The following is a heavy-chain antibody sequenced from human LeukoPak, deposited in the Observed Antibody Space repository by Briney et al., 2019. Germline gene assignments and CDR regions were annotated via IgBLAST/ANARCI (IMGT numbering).Heavy chain of an antibody. CDR3: ARSNGVTTVAPFDY. J-gene: IGHJ4*02. Sequence: QPGGSLRLSCAASGFTVSSKYMSWVRQAPGKGLEWVSVIYSNGDTYYTDSVKGRLTISRDNSKNTLYLQMNSLRAEDTAVYHCARSNGVTTVAPFDYWGQGILVTVSS. CDR1: GFTVSSKY. V-gene: IGHV3-53*01. CDR2: IYSNGDT. D-gene: IGHD4-23*01.